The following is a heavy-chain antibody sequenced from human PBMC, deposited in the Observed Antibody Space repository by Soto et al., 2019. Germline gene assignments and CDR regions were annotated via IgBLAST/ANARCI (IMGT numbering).Heavy chain of an antibody. CDR2: ITATGDRT. V-gene: IGHV3-23*01. CDR3: ATMDGYFEY. CDR1: GFRFSSYS. D-gene: IGHD3-10*01. J-gene: IGHJ4*02. Sequence: GGSLRLSCADSGFRFSSYSMSWVRQTPGRGLEWVAAITATGDRTYYADSVTGRFTISRDNSKKTHYLQMTSLRAEDTAMYYCATMDGYFEYWGQGTPVTVSS.